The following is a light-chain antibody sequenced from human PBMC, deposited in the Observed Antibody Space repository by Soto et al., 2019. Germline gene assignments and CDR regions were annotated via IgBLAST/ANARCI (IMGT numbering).Light chain of an antibody. Sequence: EVVMTQSPATLSVSPGERATLSCRASQTVVRNLAWYRQTPGQAPRLLISGASTRATGIPARFSGSGSGTEFALTISSLQPDDFAVYSCQQYNNWPLTFGGGTKVDIK. J-gene: IGKJ4*01. CDR3: QQYNNWPLT. CDR2: GAS. CDR1: QTVVRN. V-gene: IGKV3-15*01.